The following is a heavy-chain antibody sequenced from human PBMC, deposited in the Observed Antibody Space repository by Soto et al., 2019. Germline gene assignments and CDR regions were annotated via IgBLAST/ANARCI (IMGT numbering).Heavy chain of an antibody. V-gene: IGHV3-11*01. D-gene: IGHD5-18*01. CDR2: ISGGGSTI. J-gene: IGHJ6*04. CDR3: ARDLGGYSFGLPAYQMDV. CDR1: GFTFSDYY. Sequence: QVQLVESGGGLVKPGGSLRLSCAASGFTFSDYYMSWIRQAPGKGLEWVSDISGGGSTIYYADSVKGRFTISRDNAKNSLYLQRNSLRAEDTAVYYCARDLGGYSFGLPAYQMDVWGKGTTVTVSS.